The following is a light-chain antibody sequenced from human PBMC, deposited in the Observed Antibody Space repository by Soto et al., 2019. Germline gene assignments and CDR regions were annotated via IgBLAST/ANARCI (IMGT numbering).Light chain of an antibody. J-gene: IGLJ2*01. CDR3: VAWDDSLNGYVV. CDR1: SSNIGSNT. CDR2: SNN. Sequence: QSALTQPPSASGTPGQRVTISCSGSSSNIGSNTVNWYQQLPGTAPKLVIYSNNQRPSGVPDRFSGSKSGTSASLAISGVQFEDEADYYCVAWDDSLNGYVVFGGGTKVTVL. V-gene: IGLV1-44*01.